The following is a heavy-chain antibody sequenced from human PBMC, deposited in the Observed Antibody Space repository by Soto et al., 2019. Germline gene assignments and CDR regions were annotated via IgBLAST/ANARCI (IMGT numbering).Heavy chain of an antibody. J-gene: IGHJ4*02. D-gene: IGHD3-9*01. Sequence: PSQTLSLTCAISGDSVSSNSAAWNWIRQSPSRGLEWLGRTYYRSKWYNDYAVSVKSRITINPDTSKNQSSLQLNSVTPEDTAVYYCARDLSPDILTGYYLTFDYWGQGTLVTVSS. CDR2: TYYRSKWYN. V-gene: IGHV6-1*01. CDR3: ARDLSPDILTGYYLTFDY. CDR1: GDSVSSNSAA.